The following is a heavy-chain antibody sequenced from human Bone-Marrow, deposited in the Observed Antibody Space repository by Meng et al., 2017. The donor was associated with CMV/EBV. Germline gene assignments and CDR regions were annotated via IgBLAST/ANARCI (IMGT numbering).Heavy chain of an antibody. CDR2: IGGNGDDT. J-gene: IGHJ4*02. CDR3: AKGRSGSSTSCSNY. Sequence: TGFSFSNYDMKWVRQVPGKGLEGVSVIGGNGDDTYYADSLKGRFTISRDNSKNTMYLQMNSLRAEDTAVYYCAKGRSGSSTSCSNYWGQGTLVTVSS. CDR1: GFSFSNYD. D-gene: IGHD2-2*01. V-gene: IGHV3-23*01.